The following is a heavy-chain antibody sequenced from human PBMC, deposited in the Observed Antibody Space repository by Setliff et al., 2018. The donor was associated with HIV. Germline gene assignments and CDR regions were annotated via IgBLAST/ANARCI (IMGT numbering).Heavy chain of an antibody. Sequence: PGESLKISCKGSGYSFTSYWIGWVRQMPGKGLEWVGIIYPGDSDTTYSPSFQGQVNISADKSISTAYLQWSSLKASDTAMYYCATPISITSGSAFDYWGQGTLVTVSS. V-gene: IGHV5-51*01. CDR2: IYPGDSDT. CDR1: GYSFTSYW. CDR3: ATPISITSGSAFDY. J-gene: IGHJ4*02. D-gene: IGHD2-2*01.